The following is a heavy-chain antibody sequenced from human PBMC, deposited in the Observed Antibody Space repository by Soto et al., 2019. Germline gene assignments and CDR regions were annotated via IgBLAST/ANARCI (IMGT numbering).Heavy chain of an antibody. CDR1: GFTADDYA. J-gene: IGHJ4*02. V-gene: IGHV3-9*02. CDR3: AKAMKWGGMTTIHFFDS. Sequence: EVQLVESGGGLVQPGRSLRLSCVASGFTADDYALHWVRQAPGKGLEWVSGISSNSDTIHYADSVKGRFTISRDNAKNSLFLQMNRLRPEDKAVYYCAKAMKWGGMTTIHFFDSWGQGTLVTVSS. D-gene: IGHD4-17*01. CDR2: ISSNSDTI.